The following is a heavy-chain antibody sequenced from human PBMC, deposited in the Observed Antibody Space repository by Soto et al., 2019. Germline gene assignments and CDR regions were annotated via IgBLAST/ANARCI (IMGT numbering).Heavy chain of an antibody. CDR1: GYTFTDYY. Sequence: VKVSCKASGYTFTDYYVHXXRKAPGQGLEWMGWINPNSGGTKSAQKFQGRVTITRDTSISPAYQGLSRLRSDDTAVYFCARGPHYYESRAHSRSSTDXGXGTXVTVSS. D-gene: IGHD3-22*01. CDR2: INPNSGGT. CDR3: ARGPHYYESRAHSRSSTD. J-gene: IGHJ4*01. V-gene: IGHV1-2*02.